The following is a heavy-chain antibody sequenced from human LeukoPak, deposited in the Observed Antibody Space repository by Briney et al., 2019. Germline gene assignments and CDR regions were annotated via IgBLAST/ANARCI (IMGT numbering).Heavy chain of an antibody. CDR2: IYWNDNK. CDR3: AHYGDYRFLYYFDY. CDR1: GFSLSTSGVG. V-gene: IGHV2-5*01. J-gene: IGHJ4*02. Sequence: KESGPTLVKPTQTLTLTCTFSGFSLSTSGVGVGWIRQPPGKALEWLALIYWNDNKLSSPSLKSRLTITKDTSNNQVVLTMTNMDPVDTATYYCAHYGDYRFLYYFDYWGQGTLVTVSP. D-gene: IGHD4-17*01.